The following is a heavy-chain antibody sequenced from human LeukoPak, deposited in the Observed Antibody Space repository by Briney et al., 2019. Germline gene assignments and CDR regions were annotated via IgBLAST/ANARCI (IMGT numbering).Heavy chain of an antibody. D-gene: IGHD4-23*01. Sequence: GGSLRLSCAASGFTFSSYWMSWVRQAPGKGLEWVANIKQDGSEKYYVDSVKGRFTISRDNAKNSLYLQMNSLRAEDTAVYYCARALRLRWTPFDYWGQGTLVTVSS. CDR3: ARALRLRWTPFDY. V-gene: IGHV3-7*03. CDR1: GFTFSSYW. J-gene: IGHJ4*02. CDR2: IKQDGSEK.